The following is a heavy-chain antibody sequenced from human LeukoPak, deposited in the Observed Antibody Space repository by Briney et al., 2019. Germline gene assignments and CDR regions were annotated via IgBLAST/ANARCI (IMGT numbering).Heavy chain of an antibody. CDR3: ARELKTYYYDSSGFFDY. J-gene: IGHJ4*02. D-gene: IGHD3-22*01. Sequence: GGSLRPSCAASGFTFSSYSMNWVRQAPGKGLEWVSSISSSSSYIYYADSVKGRFTISRDNAKNSLYLQMNSLRAEDTAVYYCARELKTYYYDSSGFFDYWGQGTLVTVSS. V-gene: IGHV3-21*01. CDR2: ISSSSSYI. CDR1: GFTFSSYS.